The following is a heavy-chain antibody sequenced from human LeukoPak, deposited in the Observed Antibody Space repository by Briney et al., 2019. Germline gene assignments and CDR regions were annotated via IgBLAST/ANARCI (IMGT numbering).Heavy chain of an antibody. J-gene: IGHJ4*02. CDR1: GFTFSSYW. Sequence: GGSLRLSXAASGFTFSSYWMSWVCQAPGKGLEWVANIKQDGSEKYYVDSVKGRFTISRDNAKNSLYLQMNSLRAEDTAVYYCAREDGSGWAFDYWGQGTLVTVSS. V-gene: IGHV3-7*01. CDR3: AREDGSGWAFDY. D-gene: IGHD6-19*01. CDR2: IKQDGSEK.